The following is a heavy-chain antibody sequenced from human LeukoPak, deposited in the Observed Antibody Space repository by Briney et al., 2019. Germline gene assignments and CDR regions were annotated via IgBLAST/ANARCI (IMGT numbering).Heavy chain of an antibody. CDR1: GGSISSYY. CDR2: IYYSGST. V-gene: IGHV4-59*01. CDR3: ATPLAAAWSYYYYGKDV. Sequence: SETLSLTCTVSGGSISSYYWSWIRQPPGKGLEWIGYIYYSGSTNYNPSLKSRVTISVDTSKNQFSLKLSSVTAADTAVYYCATPLAAAWSYYYYGKDVWGQGTTVTVSS. D-gene: IGHD6-13*01. J-gene: IGHJ6*02.